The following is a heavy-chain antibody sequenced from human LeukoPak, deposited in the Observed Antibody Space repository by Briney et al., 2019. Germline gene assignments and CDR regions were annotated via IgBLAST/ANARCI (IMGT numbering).Heavy chain of an antibody. V-gene: IGHV3-21*01. D-gene: IGHD2-2*01. Sequence: PGGSLRLSCAASGFTFSSYSMNWVRQAPGKGLEWVSSISSSSSYIYYADSVKGRFTISRDNAKNSLYLQMNSLRAEDTAVYYCARDRTVVPAAPAGLLDYWGQGTLVTVSS. CDR3: ARDRTVVPAAPAGLLDY. CDR2: ISSSSSYI. CDR1: GFTFSSYS. J-gene: IGHJ4*02.